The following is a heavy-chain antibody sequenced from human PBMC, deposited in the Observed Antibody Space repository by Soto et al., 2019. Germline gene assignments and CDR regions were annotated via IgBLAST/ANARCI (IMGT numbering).Heavy chain of an antibody. CDR2: IYWNDDK. D-gene: IGHD3-10*01. CDR3: AHVSTTVWFGELKYYFDY. Sequence: SGPTLVNPTQTLTLTCTFSGFSLSTSGVGVGWIRQPPGKALEWLALIYWNDDKRYSPSLKSRLTITKDTSKNQVVLTMTNMDPVDTATYYCAHVSTTVWFGELKYYFDYWGQGTLVTVSS. V-gene: IGHV2-5*01. J-gene: IGHJ4*02. CDR1: GFSLSTSGVG.